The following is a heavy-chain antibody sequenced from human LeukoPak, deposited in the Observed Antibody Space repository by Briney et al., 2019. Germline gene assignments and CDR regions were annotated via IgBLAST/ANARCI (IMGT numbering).Heavy chain of an antibody. V-gene: IGHV3-74*01. CDR1: GFTFSSYW. D-gene: IGHD3-22*01. J-gene: IGHJ4*02. CDR2: IKSDGSII. Sequence: GGSLGLSCAASGFTFSSYWMHWVRQAPGEGLVWVSRIKSDGSIISYADSVKGRFTISRDNAKNTLYLKMNSLRAEDTAVYYCARGSRYYYDNSGYDEWGQGTLVTVSS. CDR3: ARGSRYYYDNSGYDE.